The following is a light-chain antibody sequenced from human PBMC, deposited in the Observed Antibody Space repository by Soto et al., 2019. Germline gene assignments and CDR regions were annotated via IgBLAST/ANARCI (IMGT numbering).Light chain of an antibody. CDR2: AAS. CDR1: QSISSY. J-gene: IGKJ1*01. Sequence: DSHMALSPSSLSASVGDSDTITCRASQSISSYLYWYQRQAEKXCKXXIYAASRLQSGVPSRCSGGASRTDLTLTISSLQPEDGATYYRQQSYSTPRTFGQGTKVDIK. CDR3: QQSYSTPRT. V-gene: IGKV1-39*01.